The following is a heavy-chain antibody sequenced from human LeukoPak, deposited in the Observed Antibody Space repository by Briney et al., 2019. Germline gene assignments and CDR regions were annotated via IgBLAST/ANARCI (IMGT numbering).Heavy chain of an antibody. CDR2: IYNSGST. J-gene: IGHJ2*01. V-gene: IGHV4-61*01. Sequence: SETLSLTCNVSGGSISSSSYYWNWIRQPPGKGLEWIGNIYNSGSTDYNPSLKSRVTISVNLSKNQISLNLSSVTAADTAVYYCARDKGPYWYFDLWGRGTLVTVSS. CDR3: ARDKGPYWYFDL. CDR1: GGSISSSSYY.